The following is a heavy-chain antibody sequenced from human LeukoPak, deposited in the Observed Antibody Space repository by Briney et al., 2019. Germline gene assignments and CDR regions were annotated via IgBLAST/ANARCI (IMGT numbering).Heavy chain of an antibody. CDR3: ARQPQPYYDFWSGAVYYYYYMDV. CDR1: GGSFSGYY. CDR2: INHSGST. J-gene: IGHJ6*03. Sequence: SETLSLTCAVYGGSFSGYYWSWIRQPPGKGLEWIGEINHSGSTNYNPSLKSRVTISVDTSKNQFSLKLSSVTAADTAVYYCARQPQPYYDFWSGAVYYYYYMDVWGKGTTVTVSS. D-gene: IGHD3-3*01. V-gene: IGHV4-34*01.